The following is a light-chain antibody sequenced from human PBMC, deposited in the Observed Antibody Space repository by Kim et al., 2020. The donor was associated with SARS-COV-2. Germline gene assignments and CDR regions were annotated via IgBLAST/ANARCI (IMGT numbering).Light chain of an antibody. CDR1: QTIGKS. V-gene: IGKV1-39*01. J-gene: IGKJ5*01. CDR3: QQSYTTPLT. Sequence: ASVGDTVTIACRASQTIGKSVNWDRQKPGQAPNIVIFDATSLETGVPSRFSGSASGADFTLIISSLQPDDFGTYYCQQSYTTPLTFGQGTRLEIK. CDR2: DAT.